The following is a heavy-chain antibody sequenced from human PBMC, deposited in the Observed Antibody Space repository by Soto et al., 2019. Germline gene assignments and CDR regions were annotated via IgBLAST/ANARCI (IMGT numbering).Heavy chain of an antibody. J-gene: IGHJ5*02. V-gene: IGHV4-59*01. CDR3: ARALPPDP. CDR2: IYYSGST. Sequence: SETLSLTCTVSGGSISSYYWSWIRQPPGKGLEWIGYIYYSGSTNYNPSLKSRVTISVDTSKNQFSLKLSSVTAAGTAVYYCARALPPDPWGQGTLVTVSS. CDR1: GGSISSYY.